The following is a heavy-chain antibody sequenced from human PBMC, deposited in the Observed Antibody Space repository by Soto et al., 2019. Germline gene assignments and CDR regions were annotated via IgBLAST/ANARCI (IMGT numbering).Heavy chain of an antibody. V-gene: IGHV4-4*02. CDR3: AAGHFWSGPWADKRLGY. CDR1: GESINSSHG. CDR2: ISHSGST. Sequence: QVQLQESGPGLVKPSGTLSLTCGVSGESINSSHGWNWVRQPPGKALEWIGQISHSGSTNYNPSLTSQGTISVGKSKYHVNPNLTSVTADDTAGYFCAAGHFWSGPWADKRLGYWGRGTLVTVSS. J-gene: IGHJ4*02. D-gene: IGHD3-3*02.